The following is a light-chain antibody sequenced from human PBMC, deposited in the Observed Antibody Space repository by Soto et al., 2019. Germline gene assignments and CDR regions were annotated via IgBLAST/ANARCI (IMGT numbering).Light chain of an antibody. J-gene: IGKJ1*01. CDR3: QQFAISTT. CDR1: QSFRGL. CDR2: DAY. V-gene: IGKV3-11*01. Sequence: EVVLTQSPVTLSLSPGERATLSCRASQSFRGLLAWYQQKPGQAPRLLIYDAYNRATGIPPRFSGSGSGTDFTLTISSLQPDDFATYYCQQFAISTTFGQGTKVEVK.